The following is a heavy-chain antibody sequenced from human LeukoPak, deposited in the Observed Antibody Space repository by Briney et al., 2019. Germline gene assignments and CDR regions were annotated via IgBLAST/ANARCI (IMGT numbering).Heavy chain of an antibody. CDR1: GFTFSSYA. Sequence: GGSLRLSCAASGFTFSSYAMSWVRQAPGKGLEWVANIKQDGSEKYYVDSVKGRFTISRDNAKNSLYLQMNSLRAEDTAVYYCARESVDIVATIVGVYYYYGMDIWGQGTTVTVSS. J-gene: IGHJ6*02. D-gene: IGHD5-12*01. V-gene: IGHV3-7*03. CDR3: ARESVDIVATIVGVYYYYGMDI. CDR2: IKQDGSEK.